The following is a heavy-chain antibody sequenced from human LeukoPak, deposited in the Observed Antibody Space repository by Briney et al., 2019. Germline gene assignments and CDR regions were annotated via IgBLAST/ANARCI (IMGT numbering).Heavy chain of an antibody. J-gene: IGHJ4*02. V-gene: IGHV4-34*01. D-gene: IGHD6-13*01. Sequence: SETLSLTCAVYGGSFSGYYWSWIRQPPGKGLEWIGEINHSGSTNYNPSLKSRVTISVDTSKNQFSRKLSSVTAAESAVYYCARGRWYSSSWYGGVFGYWGQGTLVTVSS. CDR1: GGSFSGYY. CDR2: INHSGST. CDR3: ARGRWYSSSWYGGVFGY.